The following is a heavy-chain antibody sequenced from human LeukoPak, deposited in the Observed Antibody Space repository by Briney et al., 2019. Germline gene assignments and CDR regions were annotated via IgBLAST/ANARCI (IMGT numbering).Heavy chain of an antibody. D-gene: IGHD4-4*01. CDR2: ISYDGSNK. CDR1: GFTFSSYG. V-gene: IGHV3-30*18. Sequence: PGRSLRLSCAASGFTFSSYGMHWVRQAPGKGLEWVAVISYDGSNKYYADSVKGRFTISRDNSKNTLYLQMNGLRAEDTAVYYCAKMTTANYGGVFDYWGQGTLVTVSS. CDR3: AKMTTANYGGVFDY. J-gene: IGHJ4*02.